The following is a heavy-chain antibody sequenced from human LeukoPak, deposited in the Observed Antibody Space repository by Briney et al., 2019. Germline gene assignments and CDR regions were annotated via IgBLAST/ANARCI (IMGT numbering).Heavy chain of an antibody. CDR3: ARDFYHSSSWYQHYYYYGMDV. CDR1: GGSISSGDYY. Sequence: SETLSLTCTVSGGSISSGDYYWSWIRQPPGKGLEWIGYIYYSGSTNYSPSLKSRVTISVDTSKNQFSLKLSSVTAADTAVYYCARDFYHSSSWYQHYYYYGMDVWGQGTTVTVSS. CDR2: IYYSGST. J-gene: IGHJ6*02. D-gene: IGHD6-13*01. V-gene: IGHV4-61*08.